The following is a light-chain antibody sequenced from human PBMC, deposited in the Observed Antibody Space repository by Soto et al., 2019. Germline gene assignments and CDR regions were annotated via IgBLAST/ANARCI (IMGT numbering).Light chain of an antibody. V-gene: IGKV3D-15*01. CDR3: QQYNDWPQT. CDR2: GAS. CDR1: QAVITDY. J-gene: IGKJ1*01. Sequence: IVLTQSPDTLSLSPWERATLSCRASQAVITDYLAWYQQKPGQAPRLLLYGASNRATGVPDRFSGSGSGTEFTLTISSLQSEDFAVYYCQQYNDWPQTFGQGTKVDI.